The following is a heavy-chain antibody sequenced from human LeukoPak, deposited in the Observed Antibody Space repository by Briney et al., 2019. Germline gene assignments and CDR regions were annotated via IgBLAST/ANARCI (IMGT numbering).Heavy chain of an antibody. CDR3: ARGDRGPSPWYYYYGMDV. CDR2: IYYSGST. CDR1: GGSISSYY. J-gene: IGHJ6*02. D-gene: IGHD2-21*02. V-gene: IGHV4-59*01. Sequence: SETLSLTCTVSGGSISSYYWSWIRQPPGKGLEWIGYIYYSGSTNYNPSLKSRVTISVDTSKNQFSLKLSSVTAADTAVYYCARGDRGPSPWYYYYGMDVWGQGTTVTVSS.